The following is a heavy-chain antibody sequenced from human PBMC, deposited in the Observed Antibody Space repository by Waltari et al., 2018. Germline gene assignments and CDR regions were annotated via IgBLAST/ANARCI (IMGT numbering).Heavy chain of an antibody. V-gene: IGHV5-51*01. J-gene: IGHJ6*02. Sequence: EVQLVQSGAEVKKPGESLKISCKASGYSFPSFWIGWVRQMPGKGLEWMGIIYPGYFDIRYSPSFQGQVTISVDKSISTAYLPWNSLKASDSAMYYCARHSTVNHFYYYIDVWGQGTTVTVSS. CDR2: IYPGYFDI. D-gene: IGHD3-3*02. CDR1: GYSFPSFW. CDR3: ARHSTVNHFYYYIDV.